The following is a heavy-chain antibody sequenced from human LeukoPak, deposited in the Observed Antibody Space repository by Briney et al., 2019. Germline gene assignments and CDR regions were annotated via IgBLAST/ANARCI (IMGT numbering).Heavy chain of an antibody. J-gene: IGHJ3*02. CDR1: GGTFSSYA. V-gene: IGHV1-69*10. CDR3: ARGSSYYDSSGYESAAFDI. CDR2: IIPIFGIA. D-gene: IGHD3-22*01. Sequence: ASVKVSCKASGGTFSSYAISWVRQAHGQGLEWMGGIIPIFGIANYAQKFQGRVTITADKSTSTAYMELSSLRSEDTAVYYCARGSSYYDSSGYESAAFDIWGQGTMVTVSS.